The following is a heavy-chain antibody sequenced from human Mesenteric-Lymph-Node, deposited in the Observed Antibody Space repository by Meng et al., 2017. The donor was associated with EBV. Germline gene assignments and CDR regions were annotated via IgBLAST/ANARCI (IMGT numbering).Heavy chain of an antibody. CDR3: ARGLLAAAFNWFDP. D-gene: IGHD6-13*01. V-gene: IGHV1-8*02. J-gene: IGHJ5*02. Sequence: QVQLVQSGSEVKKPGASMKVSCKASGYTFTASDISWVRQAAGQGLEWMGWMSPNSGNTHYRENFQGRLTMTRDTSTSTAYMELSSLRPEDTAVYYCARGLLAAAFNWFDPWGQGTLVTVAS. CDR1: GYTFTASD. CDR2: MSPNSGNT.